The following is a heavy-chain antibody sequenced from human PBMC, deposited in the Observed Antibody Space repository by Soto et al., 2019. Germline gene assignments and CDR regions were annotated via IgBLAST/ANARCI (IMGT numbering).Heavy chain of an antibody. V-gene: IGHV4-30-4*01. CDR3: ARGLRRIATAGRLHP. CDR2: IYYSGST. J-gene: IGHJ5*02. D-gene: IGHD6-13*01. Sequence: QVQLQESGPGLVKPSQTLSLTCTVSGGSISSGDYYWSWIRQPPGKGLEWIGYIYYSGSTYYNPSLKSRVTISVDTSKNQFSLKLSSVTSADTAVYYCARGLRRIATAGRLHPWGQGTLVTVSS. CDR1: GGSISSGDYY.